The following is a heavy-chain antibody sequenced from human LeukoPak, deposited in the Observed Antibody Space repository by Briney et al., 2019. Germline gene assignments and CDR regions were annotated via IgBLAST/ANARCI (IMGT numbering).Heavy chain of an antibody. CDR2: ISSSSSCI. J-gene: IGHJ4*02. Sequence: GGSLRLSCAASGFTFSSYSMNWVRQAPGKGLEWVSSISSSSSCIYYADSVKGRFTISRDNAKNSLYLQMNSLRAEDTAVYYCARALYCSGGSCGDDYWGQGTLVTVSS. V-gene: IGHV3-21*01. D-gene: IGHD2-15*01. CDR3: ARALYCSGGSCGDDY. CDR1: GFTFSSYS.